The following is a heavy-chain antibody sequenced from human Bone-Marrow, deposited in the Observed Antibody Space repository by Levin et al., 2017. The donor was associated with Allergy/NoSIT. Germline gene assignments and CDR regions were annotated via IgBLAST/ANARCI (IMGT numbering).Heavy chain of an antibody. CDR3: ARDTTGWTGASDI. J-gene: IGHJ3*02. V-gene: IGHV1-69*04. CDR1: GDTFSSYA. CDR2: VIPLLDIA. Sequence: GASVKVSCKASGDTFSSYAISWIRQAPGQGLEWMGRVIPLLDIANYAQKLQGRLTITADKSTSTAYMELSSLRSEDTALYFCARDTTGWTGASDIWGQGTMVTVSS. D-gene: IGHD1-26*01.